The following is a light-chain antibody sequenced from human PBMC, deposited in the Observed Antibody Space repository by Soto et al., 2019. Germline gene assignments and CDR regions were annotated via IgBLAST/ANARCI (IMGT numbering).Light chain of an antibody. CDR2: GAS. Sequence: EIVLTQSPGTLSLSPGERGTLSCRASQSVSRSYLAWYQQKPGQAPRLLIYGASNRATGIPDRFSGSGSGTDFTLTISRLEPEDFAVYYCQQYNTSPWTFGQGTKVEIK. J-gene: IGKJ1*01. CDR3: QQYNTSPWT. V-gene: IGKV3-20*01. CDR1: QSVSRSY.